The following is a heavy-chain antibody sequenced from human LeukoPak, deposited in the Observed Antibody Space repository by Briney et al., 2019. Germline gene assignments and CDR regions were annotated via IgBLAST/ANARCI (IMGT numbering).Heavy chain of an antibody. Sequence: GESLKISCKGSGYNFTSYWIAWVRQMPGKGLEYMGIIFPGDSDTRYSPSFQGQVTISADKSISTAYLQWSSLKASDTAMYYCATYFAGAETFDIWGQGTMVTVSS. V-gene: IGHV5-51*01. CDR3: ATYFAGAETFDI. D-gene: IGHD3-16*01. J-gene: IGHJ3*02. CDR1: GYNFTSYW. CDR2: IFPGDSDT.